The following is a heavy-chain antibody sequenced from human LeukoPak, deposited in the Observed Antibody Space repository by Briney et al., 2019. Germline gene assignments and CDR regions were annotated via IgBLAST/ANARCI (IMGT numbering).Heavy chain of an antibody. CDR3: ASGIGAAADYFYYYMDV. D-gene: IGHD6-13*01. CDR1: DGSISSSSYY. CDR2: INHSGNT. Sequence: PSETLSLTCTVSDGSISSSSYYWSYIRQPPGKGLEWIGEINHSGNTYYNPSLKSRVTISLDTSKNQFSLKLSSVTAADTAVYYCASGIGAAADYFYYYMDVWGKGTTVTVSS. J-gene: IGHJ6*03. V-gene: IGHV4-39*01.